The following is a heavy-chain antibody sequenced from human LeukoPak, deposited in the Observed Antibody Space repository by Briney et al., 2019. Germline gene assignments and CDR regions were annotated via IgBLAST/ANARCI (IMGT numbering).Heavy chain of an antibody. CDR2: ITYDGSNK. CDR1: GFTLSSYA. V-gene: IGHV3-30-3*01. J-gene: IGHJ3*02. Sequence: PGGSLRLSCAASGFTLSSYAMHWVRQAPGKGLEWVAVITYDGSNKYYADSVKGRFTISRDNSKNTLYLQMNSLRAEDTAVYYCAREGRYCSSTSCYSLYAFDIWGQGTMVTVSS. D-gene: IGHD2-2*01. CDR3: AREGRYCSSTSCYSLYAFDI.